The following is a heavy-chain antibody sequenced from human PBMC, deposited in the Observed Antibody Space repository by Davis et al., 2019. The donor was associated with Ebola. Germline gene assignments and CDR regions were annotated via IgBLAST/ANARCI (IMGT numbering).Heavy chain of an antibody. Sequence: AASVKVSCKASGYTFTSYDISWVRQAPGQGLEWMGWISAYNGNTNYAQKLQGRVTMTTDTSTSTAYMELRSLRSDDTAVYYCARARLRTTGTTDHFDYWGQGTLVTVSS. CDR2: ISAYNGNT. CDR1: GYTFTSYD. J-gene: IGHJ4*02. D-gene: IGHD1-1*01. CDR3: ARARLRTTGTTDHFDY. V-gene: IGHV1-18*01.